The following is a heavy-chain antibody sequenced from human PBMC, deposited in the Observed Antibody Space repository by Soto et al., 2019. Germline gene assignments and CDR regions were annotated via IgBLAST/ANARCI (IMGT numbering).Heavy chain of an antibody. D-gene: IGHD3-22*01. CDR1: GFSFSNYA. V-gene: IGHV3-30-3*01. Sequence: QVQLVESGGGVVQPGRSLRLSCAASGFSFSNYAMHWVRQAPGMGLEWVAVISYDGTNKYYADSVKGRFTIARDNSKNTLYLQMNSLRAEDTAVYYSARDRTYYYDSSSPYYYGMDFWGQGTAVTVSS. CDR3: ARDRTYYYDSSSPYYYGMDF. J-gene: IGHJ6*02. CDR2: ISYDGTNK.